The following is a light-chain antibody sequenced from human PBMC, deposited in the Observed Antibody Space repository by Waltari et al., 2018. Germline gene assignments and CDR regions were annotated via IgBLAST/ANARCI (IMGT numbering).Light chain of an antibody. J-gene: IGKJ4*01. CDR1: QTVRTTY. V-gene: IGKV3-20*01. CDR2: GAS. CDR3: QQYDISPLT. Sequence: EIVLTQSPGTLSLSPGERATPSCRASQTVRTTYLAWYHPKPGQAPTLLIYGASSRATGIPDRFSGSGSGTDFSLTISSLEPEDFAVYYCQQYDISPLTFGGGTKVEIK.